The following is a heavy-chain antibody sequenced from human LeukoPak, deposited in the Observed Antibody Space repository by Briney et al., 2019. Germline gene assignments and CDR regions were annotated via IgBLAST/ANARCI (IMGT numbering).Heavy chain of an antibody. CDR3: ARDYYDSSGYFDY. V-gene: IGHV3-7*01. CDR2: RKQDGSEK. Sequence: GGSLRLSCAASGFTFSRYWMSSVRQAPGKGLEWVANRKQDGSEKYYVDSVKGRFTISRDNAKNSLYLQMNSLRAEDTAVYYCARDYYDSSGYFDYWGQGTLVTVSS. D-gene: IGHD3-22*01. J-gene: IGHJ4*02. CDR1: GFTFSRYW.